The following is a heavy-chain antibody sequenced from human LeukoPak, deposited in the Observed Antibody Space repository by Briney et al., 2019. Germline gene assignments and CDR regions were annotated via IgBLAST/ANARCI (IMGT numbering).Heavy chain of an antibody. Sequence: PGGSLRLSCAASGFTFSSYGMHWVRQAPGKGLEGVAVIWYDGSNKYYADCVKGRFTISRDNSKNTLYLQMNSLRAEDTAVYYCASDHITIFGVVIELRYWGQGTLVTVSS. CDR2: IWYDGSNK. CDR1: GFTFSSYG. D-gene: IGHD3-3*01. J-gene: IGHJ4*02. CDR3: ASDHITIFGVVIELRY. V-gene: IGHV3-33*01.